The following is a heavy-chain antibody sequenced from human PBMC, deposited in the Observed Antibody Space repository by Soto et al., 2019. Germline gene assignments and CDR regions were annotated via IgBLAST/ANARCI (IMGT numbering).Heavy chain of an antibody. J-gene: IGHJ5*02. CDR3: ARAWALQQQLNRNWFDL. CDR1: GGSFSGYY. D-gene: IGHD6-13*01. Sequence: SETLSLTCAVYGGSFSGYYWSWIRQPPGKGLEWIGEINHSGSTNYNPSLKSRVTISVDTSKNQFSLKLSSVTAADTAVYYCARAWALQQQLNRNWFDLWGQGTLVTVSS. V-gene: IGHV4-34*01. CDR2: INHSGST.